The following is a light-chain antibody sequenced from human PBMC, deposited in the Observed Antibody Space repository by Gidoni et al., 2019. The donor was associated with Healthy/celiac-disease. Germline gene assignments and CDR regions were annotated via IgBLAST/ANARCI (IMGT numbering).Light chain of an antibody. V-gene: IGKV1-8*01. CDR3: KQYYSYPRT. Sequence: AIRRTQSPSSLSAATGDRVTTTCRPSQDSSSYLDWYQQKPGKAPKLLIYAASTLQSGVPSRFSGSGSGTDFTLTISCLQSEDFAAYYCKQYYSYPRTFGQGTKVEIK. CDR1: QDSSSY. CDR2: AAS. J-gene: IGKJ1*01.